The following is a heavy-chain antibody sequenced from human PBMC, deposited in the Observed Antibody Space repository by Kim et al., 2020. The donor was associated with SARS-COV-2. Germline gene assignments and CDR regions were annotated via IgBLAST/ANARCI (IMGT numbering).Heavy chain of an antibody. V-gene: IGHV3-21*01. CDR1: GFTFSSYS. J-gene: IGHJ6*02. Sequence: GGSLRLSCAASGFTFSSYSMNWVRQAPGKGLEWVSSISSSSSYIYYADSVKGRFTISRDNAKNSLYLQMNSLRAEDTAVYYCARDRRLTPTFGGGMDVWGQGTTVTVSS. CDR2: ISSSSSYI. D-gene: IGHD2-15*01. CDR3: ARDRRLTPTFGGGMDV.